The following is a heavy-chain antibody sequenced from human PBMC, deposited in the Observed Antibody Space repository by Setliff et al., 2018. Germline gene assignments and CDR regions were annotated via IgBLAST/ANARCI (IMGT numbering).Heavy chain of an antibody. CDR1: GFTFSTYW. J-gene: IGHJ4*02. D-gene: IGHD3-10*01. V-gene: IGHV3-7*01. CDR2: INQYGSEK. Sequence: GESLRLSCAASGFTFSTYWMSWVRQAPGKGLEWVANINQYGSEKYYVDSVKGRFTISRDNAKKSLDLQMNSLRVDDTAVYYCARPGRSNYWDSFDYWGQGIRVTVSS. CDR3: ARPGRSNYWDSFDY.